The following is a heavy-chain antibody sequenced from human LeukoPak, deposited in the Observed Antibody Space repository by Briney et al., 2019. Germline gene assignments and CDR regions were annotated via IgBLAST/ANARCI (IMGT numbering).Heavy chain of an antibody. CDR2: VHSDGSIT. CDR3: TREQEDCTGTTCYRAFDA. J-gene: IGHJ3*01. V-gene: IGHV3-74*01. D-gene: IGHD2-2*01. CDR1: GFTFGNYW. Sequence: GGSLRLSCAASGFTFGNYWINWVRQAPGKGLVWVSRVHSDGSITNYADSVKGRFSISRDSAKNTLYLQMSSLRSEDTAVYYCTREQEDCTGTTCYRAFDAWGQGTMVTVS.